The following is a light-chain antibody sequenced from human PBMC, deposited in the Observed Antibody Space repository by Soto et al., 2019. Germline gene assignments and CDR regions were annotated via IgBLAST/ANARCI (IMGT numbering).Light chain of an antibody. V-gene: IGKV3-15*01. J-gene: IGKJ5*01. CDR3: QQYSHWPLT. CDR1: QSFSSN. CDR2: GAS. Sequence: EIVMTQSPATLSVSPGERATRSCRASQSFSSNLAWYQQKPGQAPRLLIYGASTRATGIPARFTGSGSGTDFTLTISRLQSEDFAVYYCQQYSHWPLTFGQGTRLEIK.